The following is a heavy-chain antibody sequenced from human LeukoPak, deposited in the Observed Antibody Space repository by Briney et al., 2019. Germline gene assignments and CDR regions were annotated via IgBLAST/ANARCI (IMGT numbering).Heavy chain of an antibody. CDR3: ARTSSGYYPFFDY. D-gene: IGHD3-22*01. Sequence: SETLSLTCTVSGGSLSNYYWSWIRQPPGEGLEWIGNIFYGGGTTYNPSLKSRVAISVDTSKNQFSLKLTSVTAADTAVYYCARTSSGYYPFFDYWGQGTLVTVSS. CDR1: GGSLSNYY. CDR2: IFYGGGT. J-gene: IGHJ4*02. V-gene: IGHV4-59*01.